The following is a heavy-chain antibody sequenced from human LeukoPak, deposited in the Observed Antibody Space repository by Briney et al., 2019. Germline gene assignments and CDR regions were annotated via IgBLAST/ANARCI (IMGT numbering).Heavy chain of an antibody. Sequence: KSSETLCLTCTVSGDSMSSFFWSWIRQPPGQGLEWIGYIYYSGTTTYNPSFKSRVTISVDTSKNQFSLKLNSVTAADTAVYFCARTTYYNVLTDYYLFDYWGQGTLVTVCS. CDR1: GDSMSSFF. CDR3: ARTTYYNVLTDYYLFDY. CDR2: IYYSGTT. J-gene: IGHJ4*02. V-gene: IGHV4-59*13. D-gene: IGHD3-9*01.